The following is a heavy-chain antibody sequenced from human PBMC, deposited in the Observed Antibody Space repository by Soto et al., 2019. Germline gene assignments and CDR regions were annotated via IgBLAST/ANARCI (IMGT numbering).Heavy chain of an antibody. D-gene: IGHD3-10*01. CDR2: INPFDGSR. CDR1: GYIFTSYY. Sequence: AASVKVSCKASGYIFTSYYIHWVRQAPGQGLEWMGWINPFDGSRMFAQSFQGRVTMARDTSTSTVYMEVSSLRSEDTAVYYCSRVDPGETSPFDHWGQGTLVPVSS. V-gene: IGHV1-46*03. CDR3: SRVDPGETSPFDH. J-gene: IGHJ4*02.